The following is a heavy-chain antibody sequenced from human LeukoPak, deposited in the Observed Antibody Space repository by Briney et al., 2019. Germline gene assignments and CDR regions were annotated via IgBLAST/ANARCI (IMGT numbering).Heavy chain of an antibody. CDR3: ARERDYYYMDV. Sequence: SETLSLTCTVSGGSISSYFWSWFRQPPGKGLEWIGYISYSGSTNYNPSLKSRITISLDTSKNQFSLKLSSVTAADTAVYYCARERDYYYMDVWGKGTTVTVSS. J-gene: IGHJ6*03. V-gene: IGHV4-59*12. CDR1: GGSISSYF. CDR2: ISYSGST.